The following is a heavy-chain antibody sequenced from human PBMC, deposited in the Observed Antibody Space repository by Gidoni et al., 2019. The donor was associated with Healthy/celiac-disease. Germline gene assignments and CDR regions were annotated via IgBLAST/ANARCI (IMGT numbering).Heavy chain of an antibody. CDR1: GFTFSSYA. Sequence: QVQLVESGGGVVQPGRSLRLSCAASGFTFSSYAMHWVRQAPGKGLEWVAVISYDGSNKYYADSVKGRFTISRDNSKNTLYLQMNSLRAEDTAVYYCASLQWLAQTSFDYWGQGTLVTVSS. V-gene: IGHV3-30-3*01. CDR3: ASLQWLAQTSFDY. CDR2: ISYDGSNK. J-gene: IGHJ4*02. D-gene: IGHD6-19*01.